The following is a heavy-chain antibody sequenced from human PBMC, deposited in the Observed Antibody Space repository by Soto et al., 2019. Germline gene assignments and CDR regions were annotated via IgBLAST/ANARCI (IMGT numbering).Heavy chain of an antibody. D-gene: IGHD6-13*01. CDR2: ISYDGSNK. V-gene: IGHV3-30*18. CDR1: GFTFSSYG. CDR3: AKDRIQSSWYSFDY. J-gene: IGHJ4*02. Sequence: QVQLVESGGGVVQPGRSLRLSCAASGFTFSSYGMHWVRQAPGKGLEWVAVISYDGSNKYYADSVKGRFTISRDNSKNTLYLQMNSLRDEDTAVYYCAKDRIQSSWYSFDYWGQGTLVTVSS.